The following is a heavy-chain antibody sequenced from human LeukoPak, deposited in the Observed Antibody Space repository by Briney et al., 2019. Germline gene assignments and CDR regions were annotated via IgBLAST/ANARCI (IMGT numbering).Heavy chain of an antibody. CDR3: AKWGDYDILTGYYDSDY. V-gene: IGHV3-23*01. CDR1: GFTFRNYA. D-gene: IGHD3-9*01. Sequence: TEGSLRLSCAASGFTFRNYAMSWVRQAPGKGLEWVSAIVGSGSSTYYADSVKGRFTISRDNSKNTLYLQLNRLRAEDTAVYYCAKWGDYDILTGYYDSDYWGQGTLVTVSS. CDR2: IVGSGSST. J-gene: IGHJ4*02.